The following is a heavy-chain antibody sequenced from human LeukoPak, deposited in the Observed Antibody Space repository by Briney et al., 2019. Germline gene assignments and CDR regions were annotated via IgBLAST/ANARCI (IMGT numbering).Heavy chain of an antibody. CDR2: ISGSGGST. CDR3: AKHSDLSCSGGSCADAFDI. J-gene: IGHJ3*02. CDR1: GFTFSSYA. Sequence: PGGSLRLSCAASGFTFSSYAMSWVRQAPGKGLEWVSAISGSGGSTYYADSVKGRFTISRDNSKNTLYLQMNSLRAEDTAVYYRAKHSDLSCSGGSCADAFDIWGQGTMVTVSS. D-gene: IGHD2-15*01. V-gene: IGHV3-23*01.